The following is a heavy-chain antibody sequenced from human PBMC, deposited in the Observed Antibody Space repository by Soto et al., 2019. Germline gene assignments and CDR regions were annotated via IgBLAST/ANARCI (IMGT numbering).Heavy chain of an antibody. J-gene: IGHJ4*02. Sequence: GGSLRLSCAASGFTFSSYAMHWVRQAPGKGLEWVAVISYDGSNKYYADSVKGRFTISRDNSKNTLYLQMNSLRAEDTAVYYCAVPGSSSWFNPFFDYWGQGTLVTVSS. V-gene: IGHV3-30-3*01. CDR3: AVPGSSSWFNPFFDY. CDR1: GFTFSSYA. D-gene: IGHD6-13*01. CDR2: ISYDGSNK.